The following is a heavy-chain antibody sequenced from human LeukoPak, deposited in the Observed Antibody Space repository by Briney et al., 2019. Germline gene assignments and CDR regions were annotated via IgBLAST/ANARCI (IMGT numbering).Heavy chain of an antibody. J-gene: IGHJ3*02. CDR1: GFTFSSYA. CDR3: ATYCGGDCYAFDI. D-gene: IGHD2-21*02. V-gene: IGHV3-23*01. Sequence: GGSLRLSCAASGFTFSSYAMSWVRQAPGKGLEWVSSISGSDGTTYYADSVKGRFTISRDNSKNTLYLQMNSLRAEDTAMYYCATYCGGDCYAFDIWGQGTMVTVSS. CDR2: ISGSDGTT.